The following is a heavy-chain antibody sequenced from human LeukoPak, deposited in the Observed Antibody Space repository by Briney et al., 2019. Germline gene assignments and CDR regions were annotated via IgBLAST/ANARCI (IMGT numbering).Heavy chain of an antibody. J-gene: IGHJ3*02. V-gene: IGHV4-59*01. D-gene: IGHD3-3*01. CDR2: IYYSGTS. CDR3: ARDVSIFGVVTAFAI. Sequence: SETLSLTCTVSGGSISSYYWSWIRQPPGRGLEWIGYIYYSGTSNYNPSLKSRLTISVDTSKNQFSLKLSSVTAADTAVYYCARDVSIFGVVTAFAIWGQGTMVTVSS. CDR1: GGSISSYY.